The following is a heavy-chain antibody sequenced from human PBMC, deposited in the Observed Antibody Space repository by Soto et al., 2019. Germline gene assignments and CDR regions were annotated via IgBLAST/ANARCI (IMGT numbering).Heavy chain of an antibody. CDR2: ISHDGINK. CDR1: GFSLSSYV. Sequence: QVRLVESGGGVVQPGGSLRLSCTASGFSLSSYVMYWFRQPPGKGLEWVAVISHDGINKHYADSGKGRVTVARDNSTHSLDLQLNSLRGEDTAMYYCARDMYSSDYFVKWFAPWGQGTLVTVSS. CDR3: ARDMYSSDYFVKWFAP. V-gene: IGHV3-30-3*01. J-gene: IGHJ5*02. D-gene: IGHD6-19*01.